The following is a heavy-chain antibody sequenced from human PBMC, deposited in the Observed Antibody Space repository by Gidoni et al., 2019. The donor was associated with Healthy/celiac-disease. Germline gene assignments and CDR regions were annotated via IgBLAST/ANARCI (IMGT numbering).Heavy chain of an antibody. V-gene: IGHV3-23*01. Sequence: EVQLLESGGGLVQPGGSLRLSCAASGFIFRSYAMSWVRQAPGNGLAWVSAISGSGGSTYYADSVKGRFTISRDNSKNTLYLQMSSLRAEDTAVYYGAKGVGGMDVWGQGTTVTVSS. CDR2: ISGSGGST. D-gene: IGHD3-10*01. J-gene: IGHJ6*02. CDR1: GFIFRSYA. CDR3: AKGVGGMDV.